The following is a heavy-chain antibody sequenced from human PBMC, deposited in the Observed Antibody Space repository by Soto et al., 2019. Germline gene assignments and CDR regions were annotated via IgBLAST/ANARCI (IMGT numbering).Heavy chain of an antibody. CDR2: IKQDGSEK. Sequence: ETLSLTCTVSGGSISSGGYYWSWVRQAPGKGLEWVANIKQDGSEKNYVASVKGRFTISRDNAKNSLYLQMNSLRAEDTAVYYCARAASNYFASGSYLPYYMDVWGKGTTVTVSS. CDR1: GGSISSGGYY. V-gene: IGHV3-7*01. D-gene: IGHD3-10*01. J-gene: IGHJ6*03. CDR3: ARAASNYFASGSYLPYYMDV.